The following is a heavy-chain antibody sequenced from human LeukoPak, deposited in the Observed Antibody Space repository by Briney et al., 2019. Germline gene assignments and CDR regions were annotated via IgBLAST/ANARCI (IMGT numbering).Heavy chain of an antibody. J-gene: IGHJ6*03. CDR2: IIPNFGTA. CDR1: GGTFSSYD. Sequence: SVKLSCNASGGTFSSYDISWVRQPPGQGLEWMGRIIPNFGTANYAQKFQGRVTITADKSTSTAYMELSSLRSEDTAVYYCARDNSHGVSEGYYYMDVWGKGTTVTVSS. D-gene: IGHD3-10*01. V-gene: IGHV1-69*06. CDR3: ARDNSHGVSEGYYYMDV.